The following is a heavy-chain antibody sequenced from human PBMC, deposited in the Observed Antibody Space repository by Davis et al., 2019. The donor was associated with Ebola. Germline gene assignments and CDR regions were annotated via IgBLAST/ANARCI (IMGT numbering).Heavy chain of an antibody. V-gene: IGHV4-59*10. CDR3: ARDRVDPYYYGMDV. CDR1: GGSFSGYY. D-gene: IGHD2-15*01. CDR2: IYTSGST. Sequence: PSETLSLTCAVYGGSFSGYYWSWIRQPPGKGLEWIGRIYTSGSTNYNPSLKSRVTMSVDTSKNQFSLKLSSVTAADTAVYYCARDRVDPYYYGMDVWGQGTTVTVSS. J-gene: IGHJ6*02.